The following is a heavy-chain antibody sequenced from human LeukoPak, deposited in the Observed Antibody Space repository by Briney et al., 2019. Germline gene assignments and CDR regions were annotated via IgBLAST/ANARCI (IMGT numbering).Heavy chain of an antibody. J-gene: IGHJ6*03. Sequence: GGSLRLSCAASVLTFSSYWMDWVRQAPVQGLVWVSRIKSDASSTSYADSVKGRFTISRDNAKNTLYLQMNSLRAEDTAVYYCARDPYSGSYGDYYYYYMDVWGKGTTVTISS. D-gene: IGHD1-26*01. CDR3: ARDPYSGSYGDYYYYYMDV. CDR1: VLTFSSYW. V-gene: IGHV3-74*01. CDR2: IKSDASST.